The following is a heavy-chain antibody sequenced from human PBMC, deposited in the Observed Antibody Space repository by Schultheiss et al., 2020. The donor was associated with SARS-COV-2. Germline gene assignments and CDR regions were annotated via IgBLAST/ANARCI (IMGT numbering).Heavy chain of an antibody. V-gene: IGHV3-48*03. CDR2: ISSSGSTI. CDR1: GFTFSSYE. D-gene: IGHD3-22*01. CDR3: AKDSPYDSTGYNAFDI. Sequence: GESLKISCAASGFTFSSYEMNWVRQAPGKGLEWVSYISSSGSTIYYADSVKGRFTISRDNAKNSLYLQMNSLRAEDTAVYYCAKDSPYDSTGYNAFDIWGRGTTVTVSS. J-gene: IGHJ3*02.